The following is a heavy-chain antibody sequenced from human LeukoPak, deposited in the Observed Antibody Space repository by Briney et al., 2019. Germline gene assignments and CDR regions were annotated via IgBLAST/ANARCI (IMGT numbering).Heavy chain of an antibody. CDR3: ARGGIVHGDYTVQGLNYFDY. V-gene: IGHV1-2*04. J-gene: IGHJ4*01. CDR2: VNPNSGGT. Sequence: GASVKLSCTASGYTFTDYYMHWVRQAPGQGLEWMGWVNPNSGGTNYAQKFQGWVTMTRDTSSSTAYMELSRLTSDDTAVYYCARGGIVHGDYTVQGLNYFDYW. CDR1: GYTFTDYY. D-gene: IGHD4-17*01.